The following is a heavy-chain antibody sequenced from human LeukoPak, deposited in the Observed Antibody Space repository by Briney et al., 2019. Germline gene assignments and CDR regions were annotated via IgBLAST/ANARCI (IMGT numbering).Heavy chain of an antibody. J-gene: IGHJ4*02. CDR3: AHVHKNYSGIASYRVFDY. Sequence: SGPTLVNPTHPLTLTFNFSGFSLSNDAVGVGWIRQPPGKALEWLALIYWDDDKRYSPSLKSRLTITKDTSKNQLVLTMTNMDPVDTPTNSCAHVHKNYSGIASYRVFDYWGQGTLVTVSS. D-gene: IGHD1-7*01. CDR1: GFSLSNDAVG. CDR2: IYWDDDK. V-gene: IGHV2-5*02.